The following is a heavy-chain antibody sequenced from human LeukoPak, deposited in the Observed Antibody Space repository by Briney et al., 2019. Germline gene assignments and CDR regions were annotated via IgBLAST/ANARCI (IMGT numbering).Heavy chain of an antibody. CDR2: IYYSGNT. CDR3: ARHLGNYLAWFDP. CDR1: GGSISSSSYY. V-gene: IGHV4-39*01. J-gene: IGHJ5*02. D-gene: IGHD4-11*01. Sequence: SETLSLTCTVSGGSISSSSYYWGWIRQPPGKGLEWIGTIYYSGNTYYNPSLKRRVTMSVDMSKKQFSLMLSSVTAADTAVYYCARHLGNYLAWFDPWGQGTLVTVSS.